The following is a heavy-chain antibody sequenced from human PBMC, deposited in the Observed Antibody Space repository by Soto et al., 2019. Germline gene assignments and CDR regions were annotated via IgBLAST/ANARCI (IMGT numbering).Heavy chain of an antibody. J-gene: IGHJ4*02. V-gene: IGHV1-8*01. D-gene: IGHD2-2*01. CDR2: MNPESRNT. CDR1: GYTFTSYD. CDR3: ARFVRHQLPTIDF. Sequence: QVQLVQSGAEVKEPGASVRVSCKASGYTFTSYDINWVRQATGQGLERMGWMNPESRNTGYAQKFQGRVTMTRDTSISTAYMELTSLRSEATAVYYCARFVRHQLPTIDFWGQGTLVTVSS.